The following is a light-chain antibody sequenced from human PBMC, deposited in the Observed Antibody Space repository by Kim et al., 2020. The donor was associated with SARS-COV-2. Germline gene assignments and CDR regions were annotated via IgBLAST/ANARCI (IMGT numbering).Light chain of an antibody. V-gene: IGLV3-19*01. CDR1: SLRSYY. CDR3: NARDSNDNVV. Sequence: ALGQTVRITCQGDSLRSYYATWYQQKPGQAPILVIYDKNNRTSGIPDRFAGSSSGNTDSLTITETQAGDEADYYCNARDSNDNVVFGGGTQLTVL. J-gene: IGLJ3*02. CDR2: DKN.